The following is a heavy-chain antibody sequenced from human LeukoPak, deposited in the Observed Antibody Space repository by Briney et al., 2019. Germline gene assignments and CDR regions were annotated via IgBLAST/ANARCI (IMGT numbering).Heavy chain of an antibody. Sequence: SETLSLTCTVSGGSISSYYWSWIRQPAGEGLEWSGRIYTSGSTNYNASLKSRVSMSVDTSKNQFSLKLSSVTAADTAVFYCARENSGSYREFDYWGQGTLVTVSS. V-gene: IGHV4-4*07. J-gene: IGHJ4*02. D-gene: IGHD1-26*01. CDR1: GGSISSYY. CDR2: IYTSGST. CDR3: ARENSGSYREFDY.